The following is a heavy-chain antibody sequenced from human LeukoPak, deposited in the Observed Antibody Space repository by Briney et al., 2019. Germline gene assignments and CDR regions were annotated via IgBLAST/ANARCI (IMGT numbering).Heavy chain of an antibody. D-gene: IGHD3-3*01. V-gene: IGHV1-2*02. CDR1: GYSFTDYY. J-gene: IGHJ5*02. CDR2: INTKTGRT. Sequence: ASVMVSCKTSGYSFTDYYIHWVRQAPGQGLEWMAWINTKTGRTSSARKFQGRVTMTRDPSITTVYMDLAWLTSDDTAIYSCARADFIDAGPYLIGPWGQVTLVTVSS. CDR3: ARADFIDAGPYLIGP.